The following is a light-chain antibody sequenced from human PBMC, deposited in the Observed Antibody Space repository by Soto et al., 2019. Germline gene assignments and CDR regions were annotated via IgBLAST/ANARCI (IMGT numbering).Light chain of an antibody. CDR1: QSVGGY. V-gene: IGKV1-5*01. CDR2: DDS. J-gene: IGKJ1*01. CDR3: QQYYSYSPCT. Sequence: DIQMTQFPSTLSASVGDTVAITCRASQSVGGYLAWYQQRPGEAPRLLVYDDSTLQGGVPSRFSGSGSGTEFTLTTSSLQPDDFATYYCQQYYSYSPCTFGQGTKVEIK.